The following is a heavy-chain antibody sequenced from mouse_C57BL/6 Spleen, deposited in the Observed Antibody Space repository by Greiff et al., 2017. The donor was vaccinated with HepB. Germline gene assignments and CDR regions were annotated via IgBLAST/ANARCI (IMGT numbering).Heavy chain of an antibody. CDR3: ARGSSYDYAMDY. CDR1: GYSFTDYN. J-gene: IGHJ4*01. D-gene: IGHD1-1*01. Sequence: EVKLMESGPELMKPGASVKISCKASGYSFTDYNMNWVKQSNGKSLEWIGVINPNYGTTSYNQKFKGKATLTVDQSSSTAYMQLNSLTSEDSAVYYCARGSSYDYAMDYWGQGTSVTVSS. CDR2: INPNYGTT. V-gene: IGHV1-39*01.